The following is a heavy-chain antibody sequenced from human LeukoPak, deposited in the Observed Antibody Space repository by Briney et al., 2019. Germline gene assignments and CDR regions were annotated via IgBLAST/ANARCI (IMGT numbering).Heavy chain of an antibody. Sequence: GGSLRLSCATSGFTFSSYSMNWVRQAPGKGLEWVSSISSSSSYIYYADSVKGRFTISRDNAKNSLYLQMNSLRAEDTAVYYCARGRVVGAAFDIWGQGTMVTVSS. CDR1: GFTFSSYS. V-gene: IGHV3-21*01. CDR2: ISSSSSYI. D-gene: IGHD1-26*01. CDR3: ARGRVVGAAFDI. J-gene: IGHJ3*02.